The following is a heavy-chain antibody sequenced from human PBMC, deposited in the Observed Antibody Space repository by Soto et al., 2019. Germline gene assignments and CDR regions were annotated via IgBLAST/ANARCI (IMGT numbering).Heavy chain of an antibody. CDR1: GFTFDDYA. J-gene: IGHJ6*02. CDR3: AKDNSSSWTRSGGMDV. Sequence: GGSLRLSCAASGFTFDDYAMHWVRQAPGKGLEWVSGISWNSGSIGYADSVKGRFTISRDNAKNSLYLQMNSLRAEDTALYYCAKDNSSSWTRSGGMDVWGQGTTVTVSS. D-gene: IGHD6-13*01. V-gene: IGHV3-9*01. CDR2: ISWNSGSI.